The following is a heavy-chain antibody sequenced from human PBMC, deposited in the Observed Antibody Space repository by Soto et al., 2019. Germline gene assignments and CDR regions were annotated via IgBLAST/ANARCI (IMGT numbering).Heavy chain of an antibody. CDR1: GYTFTSYG. J-gene: IGHJ4*02. V-gene: IGHV1-18*01. CDR2: ISAGNGNT. CDR3: AKDSSGRYPAYFDY. D-gene: IGHD1-26*01. Sequence: ASVKVSCTASGYTFTSYGISWVRQAPGQGLEWMGWISAGNGNTKYSQKFQGRFTMSRDNSKNTLYLQMNSLRPDDTAVYYCAKDSSGRYPAYFDYWGQGTQVTVSS.